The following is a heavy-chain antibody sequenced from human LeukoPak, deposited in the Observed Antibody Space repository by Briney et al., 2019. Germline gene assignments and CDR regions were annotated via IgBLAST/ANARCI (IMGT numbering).Heavy chain of an antibody. D-gene: IGHD1-1*01. CDR3: AKDLHNWNSVGVH. V-gene: IGHV3-23*01. CDR1: TCKRYT. CDR2: ISGSGGTT. Sequence: TCKRYTMRWVRQAQKKELEWVAVISGSGGTTYYADSVKGRFTISRDNSKNTVDLQMESLRAEDTAIYYCAKDLHNWNSVGVHWGQGTLVTVSS. J-gene: IGHJ4*02.